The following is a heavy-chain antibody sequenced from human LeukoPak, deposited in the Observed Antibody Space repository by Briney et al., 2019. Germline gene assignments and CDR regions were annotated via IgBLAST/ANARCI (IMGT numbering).Heavy chain of an antibody. CDR2: FDPEDGET. V-gene: IGHV1-24*01. D-gene: IGHD2-2*01. CDR3: ARGLVVPAAIDAFDI. Sequence: ASVKVSCKVSGYTLTELSMHWVRQAPGKGVEWMGGFDPEDGETIYAQKIQGRVTITEDTCTDTAYMELSSLRSEDTAVYYCARGLVVPAAIDAFDIWGQGAMVTVSS. J-gene: IGHJ3*02. CDR1: GYTLTELS.